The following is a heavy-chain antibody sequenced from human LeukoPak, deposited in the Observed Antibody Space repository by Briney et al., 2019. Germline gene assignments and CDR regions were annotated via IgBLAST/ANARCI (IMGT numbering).Heavy chain of an antibody. CDR3: ARVQGGGYRTADY. J-gene: IGHJ4*02. V-gene: IGHV3-23*01. D-gene: IGHD6-19*01. CDR2: ISSSGGST. Sequence: PGGSLRLSCAASGFTFSSYAMTWVRQAPGKGLEWVSSISSSGGSTYYADSVKGRFTISRDNSKNTLFLQMNSLRGEDTAMYYCARVQGGGYRTADYWGQGTLVTVSS. CDR1: GFTFSSYA.